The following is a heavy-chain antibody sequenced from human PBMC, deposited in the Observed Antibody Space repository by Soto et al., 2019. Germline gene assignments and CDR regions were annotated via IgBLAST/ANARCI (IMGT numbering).Heavy chain of an antibody. CDR1: GGSISSNNW. J-gene: IGHJ4*02. D-gene: IGHD6-19*01. CDR3: ASRDTVAGTQGYFDY. Sequence: QVQLQESGPGLVKPSGTLSLTCAVSGGSISSNNWWSWVRQPPGKGLEWIGEIYHSGSTKYNTSLNSRVTISVDKSKNLFSLRLSSVTAADTAVYYCASRDTVAGTQGYFDYWGQGTLVTVSS. CDR2: IYHSGST. V-gene: IGHV4-4*02.